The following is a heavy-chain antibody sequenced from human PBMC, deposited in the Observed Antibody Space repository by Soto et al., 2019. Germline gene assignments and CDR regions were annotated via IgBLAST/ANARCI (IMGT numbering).Heavy chain of an antibody. V-gene: IGHV3-30*18. CDR3: AKVIRADSTSSNFYYYSGLDV. CDR2: ISNNGINK. Sequence: QVQLVESGGGVVQPGRSLRLSCAASGFTFRTYGMHWVRQAPGKGLVWLAVISNNGINKYYADSVKGRFTISRDKSRDTLFLQMNSLRGEDTAIYYCAKVIRADSTSSNFYYYSGLDVWGQGTTVTVSS. CDR1: GFTFRTYG. J-gene: IGHJ6*02. D-gene: IGHD6-6*01.